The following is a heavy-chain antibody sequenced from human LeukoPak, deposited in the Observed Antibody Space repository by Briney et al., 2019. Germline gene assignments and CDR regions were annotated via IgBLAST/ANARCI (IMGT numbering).Heavy chain of an antibody. D-gene: IGHD2/OR15-2a*01. CDR2: MNPNSGNT. J-gene: IGHJ4*02. CDR3: ARGNTRRYYFDY. Sequence: ASVKVSCKASGGTFSSYAISWVRQATGQGLEWMGWMNPNSGNTGYAQKFQGRVTMTRNTSISTAYMELSSLRSEDTAVYYCARGNTRRYYFDYWGQGTLVTVSS. CDR1: GGTFSSYA. V-gene: IGHV1-8*02.